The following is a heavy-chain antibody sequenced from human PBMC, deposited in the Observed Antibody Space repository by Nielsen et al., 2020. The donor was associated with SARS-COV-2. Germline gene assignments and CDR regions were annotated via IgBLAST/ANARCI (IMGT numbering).Heavy chain of an antibody. V-gene: IGHV3-33*05. J-gene: IGHJ4*02. CDR2: ISYDGSNK. D-gene: IGHD6-13*01. CDR3: AREGYSSSWAEAYFDY. Sequence: WIRQPPGKGLEWVAVISYDGSNKYYADSVKGRFTISRDNSKNTLYLQMNSLRAEDTAVYYCAREGYSSSWAEAYFDYWGQGTLVTVSS.